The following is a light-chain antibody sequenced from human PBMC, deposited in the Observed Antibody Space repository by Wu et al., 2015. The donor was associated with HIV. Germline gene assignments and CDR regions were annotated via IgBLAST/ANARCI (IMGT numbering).Light chain of an antibody. CDR2: GVS. CDR1: QNVYSTY. J-gene: IGKJ2*01. Sequence: EIVMTQSPATLSVSPGERATPSCRASQNVYSTYLAWYQQKPGQAPRLLIYGVSSRATGIPDRFSGSGSGTDFTLTISRLEPEDFAVYYCHQYGSSPYTFGQGTKLEIK. V-gene: IGKV3-20*01. CDR3: HQYGSSPYT.